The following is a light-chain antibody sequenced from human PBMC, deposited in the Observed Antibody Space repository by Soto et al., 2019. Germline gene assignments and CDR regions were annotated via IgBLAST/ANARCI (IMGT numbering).Light chain of an antibody. CDR2: DAS. CDR3: QQYVASPYT. J-gene: IGKJ2*01. V-gene: IGKV3-20*01. CDR1: QSINSRS. Sequence: DIVLTQSPGTLSLSPVERATLSCGASQSINSRSLAWYQQKPGQAPRLLIYDASSRATGIPDRFRASGSGTDFTLTISSLEPEDFSVYYCQQYVASPYTFGQGTKVDI.